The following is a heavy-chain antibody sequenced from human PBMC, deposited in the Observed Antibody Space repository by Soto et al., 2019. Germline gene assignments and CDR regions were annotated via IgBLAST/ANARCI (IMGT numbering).Heavy chain of an antibody. J-gene: IGHJ4*02. Sequence: QITLKESAPSLVNPTHTLTLTCTFSGFSLRTSGVGVGWIRQPPGKALECLALIYWDDDKRYSPSLKSRLTITTDTSKNQVVLILTNMDPVDTGTYYCAHRQFGPDWKGGNFDYWGQGTLVTVSS. CDR3: AHRQFGPDWKGGNFDY. V-gene: IGHV2-5*02. CDR1: GFSLRTSGVG. CDR2: IYWDDDK. D-gene: IGHD1-1*01.